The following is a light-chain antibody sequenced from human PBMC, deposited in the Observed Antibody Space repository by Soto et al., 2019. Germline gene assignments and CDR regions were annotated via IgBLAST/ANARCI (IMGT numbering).Light chain of an antibody. J-gene: IGLJ2*01. Sequence: QSALTQPASVSGSPGQSITISCTGTSSDVGGYNYVSWYQQHPGIAPKLMLSEVSNRPSGVSNRFSGSKSGNTASLTISGLQAEDEADYYFSSYTSSSTLVFGGWTQLTVL. V-gene: IGLV2-14*01. CDR3: SSYTSSSTLV. CDR1: SSDVGGYNY. CDR2: EVS.